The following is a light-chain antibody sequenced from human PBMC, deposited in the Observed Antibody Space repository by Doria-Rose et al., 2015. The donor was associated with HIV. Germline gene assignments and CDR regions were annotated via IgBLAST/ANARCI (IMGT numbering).Light chain of an antibody. V-gene: IGKV3-20*01. J-gene: IGKJ1*01. CDR3: HQYGTSWT. CDR1: QSFSSTY. Sequence: EIVMTQSPGTLSLSPGERATLSCRASQSFSSTYLAWYQQKPGQAASLLIYDGSTMATGIPDRFSASGSGTDFTLTINRLEPEDFALYYCHQYGTSWTFGQGTKVEI. CDR2: DGS.